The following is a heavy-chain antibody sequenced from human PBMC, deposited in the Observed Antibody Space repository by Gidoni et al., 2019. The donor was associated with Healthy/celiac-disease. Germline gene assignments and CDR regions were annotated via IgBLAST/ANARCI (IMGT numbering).Heavy chain of an antibody. CDR3: ATGRLSGPMDY. J-gene: IGHJ4*02. V-gene: IGHV1-69-2*01. CDR1: GYTFTDYF. D-gene: IGHD6-25*01. CDR2: VDPEDGET. Sequence: EVQLVQSGAEVKKPGATVTISCKGSGYTFTDYFGHWVQQAPGKGLEWMGLVDPEDGETIYTEKFQGRVTITADTSAESAYMELSSLRSEDTAVYYCATGRLSGPMDYWGQGTLLTVSS.